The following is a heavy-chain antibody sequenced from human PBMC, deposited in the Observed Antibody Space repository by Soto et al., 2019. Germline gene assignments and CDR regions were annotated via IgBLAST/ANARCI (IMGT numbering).Heavy chain of an antibody. Sequence: PSETLSLTCAVYGGSFSGYCWSWVRQPAGKGLEWIGEINHSGSTNYNPSLKSRVTISLDTSKNQFSLKLSSVTAADTAVYYCSTRAYDTNGYYRFDPWGQGTLVTVSS. V-gene: IGHV4-34*01. CDR2: INHSGST. J-gene: IGHJ5*01. D-gene: IGHD3-22*01. CDR3: STRAYDTNGYYRFDP. CDR1: GGSFSGYC.